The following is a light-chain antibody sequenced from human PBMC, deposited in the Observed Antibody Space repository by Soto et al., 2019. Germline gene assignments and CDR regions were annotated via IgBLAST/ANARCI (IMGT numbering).Light chain of an antibody. CDR3: QQGYTTLWT. J-gene: IGKJ1*01. V-gene: IGKV2-28*01. CDR2: LGS. Sequence: DIVITQSPFSLPVTPGEPASISSMSSQSLLHSNGYNYLDWYLQKPGQSPQLLIYLGSNRASGVPSRFSGSGSGTHFALTISNLQPEDFATYYCQQGYTTLWTFGQGTKVDIK. CDR1: QSLLHSNGYNY.